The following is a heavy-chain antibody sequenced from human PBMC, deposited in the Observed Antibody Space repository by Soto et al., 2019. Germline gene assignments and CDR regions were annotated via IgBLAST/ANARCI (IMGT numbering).Heavy chain of an antibody. CDR2: INPSGGST. Sequence: ASVKVSCKASGYTFTSYYMHWVRQAPGQGLEWMGIINPSGGSTSYAQKFQGRVTMTRDTSTSTVYMELSSLRSEDTAVYYCARDGVVVIAESLPLGIDYWGQGTLVTVSS. J-gene: IGHJ4*02. CDR1: GYTFTSYY. CDR3: ARDGVVVIAESLPLGIDY. D-gene: IGHD3-22*01. V-gene: IGHV1-46*01.